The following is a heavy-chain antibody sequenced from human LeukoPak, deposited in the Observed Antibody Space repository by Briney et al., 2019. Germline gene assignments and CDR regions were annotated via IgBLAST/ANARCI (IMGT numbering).Heavy chain of an antibody. J-gene: IGHJ5*02. CDR2: IYYSGST. Sequence: PSETLSLTCTVSGGSISSGDYYWSWIRQPPGKGLEWIGYIYYSGSTYYNPSLKSRVTISVDTSKNQFSLKLSSVTAADTAVYYCAREFSDLRQLPKDEGWFDPWGQGTLVTVSS. V-gene: IGHV4-30-4*08. CDR3: AREFSDLRQLPKDEGWFDP. D-gene: IGHD2-2*01. CDR1: GGSISSGDYY.